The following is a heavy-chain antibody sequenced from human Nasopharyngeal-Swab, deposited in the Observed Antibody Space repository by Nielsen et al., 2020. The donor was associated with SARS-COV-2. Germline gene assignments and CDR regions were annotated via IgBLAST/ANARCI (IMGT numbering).Heavy chain of an antibody. J-gene: IGHJ6*02. D-gene: IGHD3-3*01. CDR1: GGSISSSNW. CDR3: ARVLAERAYYDFWSGYSDYYYGMDV. Sequence: SETLSLTCAVSGGSISSSNWWSWVRQPPGKGLEWLGEIYHSGSTNYNPSLKSRVTISVDKSKNQFSLKLSSVTAADTAVYYCARVLAERAYYDFWSGYSDYYYGMDVWGQGTTVTVSS. CDR2: IYHSGST. V-gene: IGHV4-4*02.